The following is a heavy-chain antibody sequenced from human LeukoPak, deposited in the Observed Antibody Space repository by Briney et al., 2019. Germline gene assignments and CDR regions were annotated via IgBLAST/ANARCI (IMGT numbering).Heavy chain of an antibody. V-gene: IGHV4-30-2*01. CDR2: IYHSGST. J-gene: IGHJ4*02. CDR3: AGASYSTSFDY. Sequence: PSETLSLTCAVSGVSISSGGYSWSWIRQPPGKGLEWIGYIYHSGSTYYNPSLKSRVTISVDRSKNQFSLKLSSVTAADTAVYYCAGASYSTSFDYWGQGTLVTVSS. D-gene: IGHD5/OR15-5a*01. CDR1: GVSISSGGYS.